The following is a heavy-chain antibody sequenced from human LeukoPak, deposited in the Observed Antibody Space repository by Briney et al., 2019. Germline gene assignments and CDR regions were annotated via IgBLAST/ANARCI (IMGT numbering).Heavy chain of an antibody. J-gene: IGHJ6*02. CDR2: IYSGGST. D-gene: IGHD5-24*01. Sequence: GGSLRLSCAASGFTVSSNYMSWVRQAPGKGLEWVSVIYSGGSTYYADSVKGRFTISRDNSKNTLYLQMNSLRAEDTAVYYCARAWPSYYGMYVWGQGTTVTVSS. V-gene: IGHV3-53*01. CDR3: ARAWPSYYGMYV. CDR1: GFTVSSNY.